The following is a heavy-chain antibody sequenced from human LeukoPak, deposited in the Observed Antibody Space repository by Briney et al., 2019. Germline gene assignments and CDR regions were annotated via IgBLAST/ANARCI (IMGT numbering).Heavy chain of an antibody. CDR2: ISGGSDTI. Sequence: GGSLRLSCAASGFTLSSHSMTWVRQAPGKGLEWLSYISGGSDTIYYADSVKGRFTISRDNAKNSLYLQMNSLRDEDTAVYYCVRNLWFAGKDWFDHWGQGTLVVVSS. J-gene: IGHJ5*02. CDR3: VRNLWFAGKDWFDH. CDR1: GFTLSSHS. D-gene: IGHD3-10*01. V-gene: IGHV3-48*02.